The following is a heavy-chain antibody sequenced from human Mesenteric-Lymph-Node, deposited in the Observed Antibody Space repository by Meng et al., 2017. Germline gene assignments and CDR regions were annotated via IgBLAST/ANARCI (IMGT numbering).Heavy chain of an antibody. D-gene: IGHD3-3*01. CDR2: ISAYNGNT. CDR1: GYTFTSYG. Sequence: QVQPVQSGSYVKKPGASVKVSCKASGYTFTSYGISWVRQAPGQGLEGMGWISAYNGNTNYAQKLQGRVTMTTGTSASTAYMELRSLRSDDTAVYYCARGGPNDFWSGYLDYWGQGTLVTVSS. J-gene: IGHJ4*02. V-gene: IGHV1-18*01. CDR3: ARGGPNDFWSGYLDY.